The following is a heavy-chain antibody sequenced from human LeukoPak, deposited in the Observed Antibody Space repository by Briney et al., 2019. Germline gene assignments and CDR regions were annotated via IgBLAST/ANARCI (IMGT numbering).Heavy chain of an antibody. V-gene: IGHV4-59*01. CDR2: IYYSWSN. Sequence: SDTLSLTCSVSGGSISSSYWRWIRQAPGKGLEWIGQIYYSWSNNYNPSLTSRVTISVDTSKNQFSLKLCSVTAADTAVYYCAREGMIATGREPAEIWGQGTMVTVSS. CDR1: GGSISSSY. J-gene: IGHJ3*02. D-gene: IGHD3-22*01. CDR3: AREGMIATGREPAEI.